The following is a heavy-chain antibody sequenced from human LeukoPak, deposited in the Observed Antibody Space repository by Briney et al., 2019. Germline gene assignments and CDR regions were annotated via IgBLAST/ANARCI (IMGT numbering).Heavy chain of an antibody. Sequence: SETLSLTGTGPGGSISSYYWSWIRQPPGKGLEWIGYIYYSGSTNYNPSLKSRVTISVDTSKNQFSLKLSSVTAADTAVYYCARLGDSSSWTYYFDYWGQGTLVTVSS. V-gene: IGHV4-59*08. CDR2: IYYSGST. CDR1: GGSISSYY. D-gene: IGHD6-13*01. J-gene: IGHJ4*02. CDR3: ARLGDSSSWTYYFDY.